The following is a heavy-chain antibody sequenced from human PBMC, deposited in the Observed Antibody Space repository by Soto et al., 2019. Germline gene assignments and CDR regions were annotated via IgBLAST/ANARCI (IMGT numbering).Heavy chain of an antibody. D-gene: IGHD4-17*01. CDR1: GVPFSSYS. V-gene: IGHV3-48*01. CDR3: AREGDYFAVDF. J-gene: IGHJ4*02. CDR2: ISSSSSII. Sequence: GGSLRLSCAASGVPFSSYSMNWVRQAPGKGLEWLSYISSSSSIIYYADSVKGRFTIFRDNAKNSLYLQMNGLRAEDTAVYYCAREGDYFAVDFWGQGTTVTVSS.